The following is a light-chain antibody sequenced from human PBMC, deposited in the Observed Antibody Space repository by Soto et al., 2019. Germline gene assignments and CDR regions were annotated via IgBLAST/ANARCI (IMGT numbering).Light chain of an antibody. Sequence: EIVMTQSPATLSVSPGKRATLSCRASQSVRSNYLAWYQQKPGQAPRLLIYDASTRATGIPARFSGSGSGTEFTLTISSLQSEDLAVYFCQQYSDWPLTFGPGTKVDI. CDR2: DAS. V-gene: IGKV3-15*01. CDR1: QSVRSN. J-gene: IGKJ3*01. CDR3: QQYSDWPLT.